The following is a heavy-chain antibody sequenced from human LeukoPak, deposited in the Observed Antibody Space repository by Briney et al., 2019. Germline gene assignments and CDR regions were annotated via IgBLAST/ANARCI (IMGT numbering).Heavy chain of an antibody. CDR2: IYTSGST. V-gene: IGHV4-61*02. CDR3: ARDTSVVRDALDI. D-gene: IGHD2/OR15-2a*01. Sequence: SETLSLTCTVSGGSISSGSYYWSWIRQPAGKGLEWIGRIYTSGSTNYNPSLKSRVTVSVDTSKNQFSLKLSSVTAADTAVYYCARDTSVVRDALDIWGQGTMVTVSS. CDR1: GGSISSGSYY. J-gene: IGHJ3*02.